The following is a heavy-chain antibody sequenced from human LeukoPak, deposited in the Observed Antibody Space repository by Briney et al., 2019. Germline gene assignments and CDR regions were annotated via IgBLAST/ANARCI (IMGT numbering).Heavy chain of an antibody. Sequence: GGSLRLSCAASGFTFSSYAMSWVRQAPGKGLEWVSAISGSGGSTYYADSVKGRFTISRDNSKNTLYLQMNSLRAEDTAVYYCAKDGGIAAARPYYFDYWGQGTLVTVSS. CDR1: GFTFSSYA. V-gene: IGHV3-23*01. CDR3: AKDGGIAAARPYYFDY. J-gene: IGHJ4*02. CDR2: ISGSGGST. D-gene: IGHD6-13*01.